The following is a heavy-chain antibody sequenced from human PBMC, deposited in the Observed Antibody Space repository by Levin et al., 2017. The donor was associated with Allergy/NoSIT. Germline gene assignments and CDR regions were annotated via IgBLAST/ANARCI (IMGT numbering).Heavy chain of an antibody. CDR3: ARDLTNVVGY. D-gene: IGHD3-9*01. J-gene: IGHJ4*02. CDR2: VSYDSTKK. CDR1: GFAFSSYA. Sequence: GGSLRLSCAASGFAFSSYAMHWVRQAPGKGLEWVADVSYDSTKKYYADSVKGRFSISSDNSDNTVYLQMNSLRLDDTALYYCARDLTNVVGYWGQGALVTVSS. V-gene: IGHV3-30*04.